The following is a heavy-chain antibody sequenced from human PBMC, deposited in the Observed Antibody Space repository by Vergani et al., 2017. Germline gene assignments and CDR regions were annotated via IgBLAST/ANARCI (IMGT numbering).Heavy chain of an antibody. J-gene: IGHJ5*02. CDR2: ISGSGGST. CDR3: AKGVERRELNPKSWFDP. V-gene: IGHV3-23*01. CDR1: GFTFSSYA. D-gene: IGHD1-1*01. Sequence: EVQLLESGGGLVQPGGSLRLSCAASGFTFSSYAMSWVRQAPGKGLEWVSAISGSGGSTYYADSVKGRFTISRDNSKNTLYLQMNSLRAEDTAVYYCAKGVERRELNPKSWFDPWGQGTLVTVSS.